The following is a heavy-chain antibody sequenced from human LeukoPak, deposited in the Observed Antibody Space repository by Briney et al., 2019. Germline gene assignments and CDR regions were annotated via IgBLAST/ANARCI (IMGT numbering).Heavy chain of an antibody. J-gene: IGHJ4*02. CDR2: IDPNSGGT. CDR1: GYTLTGYY. D-gene: IGHD2-15*01. Sequence: ASVKVSCKASGYTLTGYYMHWVRQAPGQGLEWMGWIDPNSGGTNYEQKFQGRVTLTRDTSISTAYMELSRLRSDDTAVYYWARAGYWSGGSFYALDFWGQGTLVTV. V-gene: IGHV1-2*02. CDR3: ARAGYWSGGSFYALDF.